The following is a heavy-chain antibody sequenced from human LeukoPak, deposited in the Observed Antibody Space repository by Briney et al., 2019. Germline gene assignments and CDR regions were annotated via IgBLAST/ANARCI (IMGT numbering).Heavy chain of an antibody. D-gene: IGHD4-17*01. J-gene: IGHJ5*02. V-gene: IGHV3-21*01. Sequence: GGSLRLSCAASGFTFSSYSMNWVRQAPGNGLEWVSSISSSSSYIYYADSVKGRFTISRDNAKNSLYLQMNSLRAEDTAVYYCARDHNGEGWFDPWGQGTLVTVSS. CDR3: ARDHNGEGWFDP. CDR1: GFTFSSYS. CDR2: ISSSSSYI.